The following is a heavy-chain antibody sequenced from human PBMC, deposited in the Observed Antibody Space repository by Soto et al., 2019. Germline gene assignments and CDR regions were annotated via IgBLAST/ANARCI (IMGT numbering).Heavy chain of an antibody. D-gene: IGHD2-2*01. Sequence: SETLSLTCTVSGGSINNYYWSWIRQPPGKGLEWIGEIDHSGSTNYNPSLKSRVTISVDTSKNQFSLKLSSVTAADTAVYYCARGRIVVVPAAIKNWFDPWGQGTLVTVSS. CDR2: IDHSGST. CDR1: GGSINNYY. J-gene: IGHJ5*02. CDR3: ARGRIVVVPAAIKNWFDP. V-gene: IGHV4-34*01.